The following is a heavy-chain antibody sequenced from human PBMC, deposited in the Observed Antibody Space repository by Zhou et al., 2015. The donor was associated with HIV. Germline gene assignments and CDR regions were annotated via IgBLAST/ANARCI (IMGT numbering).Heavy chain of an antibody. CDR1: GGTFSSYA. V-gene: IGHV1-69*01. CDR3: ARGHYYDSSGYYGGVLSYYGMDV. D-gene: IGHD3-22*01. CDR2: IIPIFGTA. Sequence: QVQLVQSGAEVKKPGSSVKVSCKASGGTFSSYAISWVRQAPGQGLEWMGGIIPIFGTANYAQKFQGRVTITADESTSTAYMELSSLRSEDTAVYYCARGHYYDSSGYYGGVLSYYGMDVWGQGTTVTVSS. J-gene: IGHJ6*02.